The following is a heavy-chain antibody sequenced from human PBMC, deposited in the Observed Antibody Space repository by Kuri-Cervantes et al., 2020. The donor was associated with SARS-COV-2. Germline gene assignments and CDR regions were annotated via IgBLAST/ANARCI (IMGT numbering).Heavy chain of an antibody. CDR1: GGSISSYY. D-gene: IGHD2-2*02. Sequence: SETLSLTCTVSGGSISSYYWSWIRQPAGKGLEWIGRIYTSGSTNYNPSLKSRVTMSVDTSKNQFSLKLSSVTAADTAVYYCARFWEGYCSSNSCYTPRGFDYWGQGTLVTVSS. J-gene: IGHJ4*02. CDR3: ARFWEGYCSSNSCYTPRGFDY. CDR2: IYTSGST. V-gene: IGHV4-4*07.